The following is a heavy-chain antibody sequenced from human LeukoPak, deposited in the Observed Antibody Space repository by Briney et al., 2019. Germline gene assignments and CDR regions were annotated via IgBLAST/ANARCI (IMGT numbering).Heavy chain of an antibody. Sequence: GGSLRLSCAASGFTVSSNYMNWVRQAPGKGLEWVSSISSSSSYIYYADSVKGRFTISRDNAKNSLYLQMNSLRAEDTAVYYCARDLGAGGTYRGKLDYWGQGTLVTVSS. CDR2: ISSSSSYI. J-gene: IGHJ4*02. CDR1: GFTVSSNY. V-gene: IGHV3-21*01. D-gene: IGHD1-26*01. CDR3: ARDLGAGGTYRGKLDY.